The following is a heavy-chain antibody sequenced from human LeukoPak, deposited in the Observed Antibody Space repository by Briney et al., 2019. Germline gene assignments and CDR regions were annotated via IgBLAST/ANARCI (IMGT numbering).Heavy chain of an antibody. J-gene: IGHJ4*02. CDR3: ARSPHILTGENFDY. CDR1: GYTFTDYY. CDR2: INPNSGGT. V-gene: IGHV1-2*02. D-gene: IGHD3-9*01. Sequence: ASVKVSCKASGYTFTDYYTHWVRQAPGQGLEWMGRINPNSGGTNYAQKFQGRLTMTRDTSISTAYMELSRLRSDDTAVYYCARSPHILTGENFDYWGQGTLVTVSS.